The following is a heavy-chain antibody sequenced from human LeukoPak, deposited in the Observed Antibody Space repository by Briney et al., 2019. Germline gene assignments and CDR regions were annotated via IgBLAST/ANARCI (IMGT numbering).Heavy chain of an antibody. CDR1: GLTGSHNY. Sequence: GGSLRLSCAASGLTGSHNYVSWVRQAPGKGLEWVSAIHTSGDTCYADSVKGRFTISRDNAKSSLYLQMNSLRDEDTAVYYCARRYSGIDYWGQGTLVTVSS. J-gene: IGHJ4*02. CDR2: IHTSGDT. V-gene: IGHV3-53*01. D-gene: IGHD1-26*01. CDR3: ARRYSGIDY.